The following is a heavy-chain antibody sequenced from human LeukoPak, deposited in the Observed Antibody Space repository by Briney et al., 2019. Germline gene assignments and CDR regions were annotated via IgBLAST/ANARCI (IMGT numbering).Heavy chain of an antibody. CDR3: ARYSYGFLNYFDY. CDR2: TSSSDAGT. Sequence: GGSLRLSCAVSGFPLSSYAMSWVRQAPGKGLEWVSATSSSDAGTYYADSVRGRFTISRDNSKNTPYLQMNSLRAEDAAVYYCARYSYGFLNYFDYWGQGTLVTVSS. CDR1: GFPLSSYA. D-gene: IGHD5-18*01. J-gene: IGHJ4*02. V-gene: IGHV3-23*01.